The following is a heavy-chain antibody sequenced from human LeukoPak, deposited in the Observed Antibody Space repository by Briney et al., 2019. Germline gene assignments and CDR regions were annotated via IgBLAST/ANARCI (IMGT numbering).Heavy chain of an antibody. CDR1: GGSISSFY. CDR3: TREDRPYCPFAY. Sequence: SETLSLTCTVSGGSISSFYWSWIRQSPGKGLEWIGYIYKSATTNYNPSLKSRVTISVDTSKKQFSLKVNSVTAADTAVYYCTREDRPYCPFAYWGQGVLVTVSS. J-gene: IGHJ4*02. CDR2: IYKSATT. D-gene: IGHD1-26*01. V-gene: IGHV4-59*01.